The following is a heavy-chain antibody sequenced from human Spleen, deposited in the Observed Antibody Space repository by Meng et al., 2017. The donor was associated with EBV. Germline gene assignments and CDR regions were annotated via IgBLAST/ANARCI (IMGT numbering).Heavy chain of an antibody. V-gene: IGHV1-69*01. J-gene: IGHJ4*02. D-gene: IGHD3-10*01. Sequence: QVPVVPVGGEWKKPGSSGKVACKASGGAFRDSAISWVRQAPGQGLEWMGGLIPDFGTPDYAPNYQDRVTITADESTSTAYMELNSLTTEDTAIYYCARESGRGYTPDFWGQGTLVTVSS. CDR1: GGAFRDSA. CDR2: LIPDFGTP. CDR3: ARESGRGYTPDF.